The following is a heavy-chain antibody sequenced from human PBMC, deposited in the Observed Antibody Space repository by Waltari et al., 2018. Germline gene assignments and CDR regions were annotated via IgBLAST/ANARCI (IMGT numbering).Heavy chain of an antibody. CDR3: AIVIQWWFPGNMNV. CDR2: ISKSDGAT. CDR1: GFTFANYA. J-gene: IGHJ6*02. D-gene: IGHD2-15*01. V-gene: IGHV3-23*04. Sequence: EVQLVESGGGLVQPGGSLRLSCAASGFTFANYAMSWVRQAPGKGLEWLSTISKSDGATYYTGTGKGRFTISRDNSQNMLYLQMNSLRDEDTAVYYCAIVIQWWFPGNMNVWGQGTTVTVSS.